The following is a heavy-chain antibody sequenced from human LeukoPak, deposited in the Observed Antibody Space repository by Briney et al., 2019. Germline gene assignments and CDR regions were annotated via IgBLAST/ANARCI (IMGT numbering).Heavy chain of an antibody. Sequence: SVKVSCKASGGTFSSYSISWVRQAPGQGLEWMGVIIPIFGTANYAQKFQGRVTITADESTSTAYMELSSLRSEDTAVYYCARYRRYYYDSSGYYDNWFDPWGQGTLVTVSS. D-gene: IGHD3-22*01. V-gene: IGHV1-69*01. CDR2: IIPIFGTA. CDR3: ARYRRYYYDSSGYYDNWFDP. J-gene: IGHJ5*02. CDR1: GGTFSSYS.